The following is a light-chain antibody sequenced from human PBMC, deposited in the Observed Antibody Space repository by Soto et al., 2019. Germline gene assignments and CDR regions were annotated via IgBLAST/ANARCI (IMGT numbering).Light chain of an antibody. CDR3: QKYNRSPKT. CDR2: GAS. Sequence: EIVLTQSPGTLSLSLREKATLSRRASQSISSRYLGWSKRKTGDAPRLRIYGASNRAASSRDRLSGTGSGTHFTLTISRLELEDFIVYYSQKYNRSPKTSGQGTKV. J-gene: IGKJ1*01. CDR1: QSISSRY. V-gene: IGKV3-20*01.